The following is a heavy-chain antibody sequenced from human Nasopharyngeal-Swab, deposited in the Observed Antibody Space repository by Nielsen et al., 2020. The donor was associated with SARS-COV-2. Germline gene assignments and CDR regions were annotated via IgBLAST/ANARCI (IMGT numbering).Heavy chain of an antibody. D-gene: IGHD3-9*01. CDR1: GGFFRGFY. CDR2: INDSGST. Sequence: SQTHSLTCAVYGGFFRGFYWSWIRQPPGKGLEWIGEINDSGSTNYNPSLTSRVTMSVDTSKSQFSLKLNSVTAADTAVYYCARGLRKVPIFPASQYYFDYWGQGTLVTVSS. CDR3: ARGLRKVPIFPASQYYFDY. V-gene: IGHV4-34*01. J-gene: IGHJ4*02.